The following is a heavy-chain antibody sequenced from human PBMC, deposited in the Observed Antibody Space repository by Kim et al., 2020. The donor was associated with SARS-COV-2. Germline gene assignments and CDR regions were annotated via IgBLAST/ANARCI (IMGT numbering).Heavy chain of an antibody. D-gene: IGHD3-9*01. CDR2: IKSKTDGGTT. V-gene: IGHV3-15*01. CDR1: GFTFSNAW. Sequence: GGSLRLSCAASGFTFSNAWMSWVRQAPGKGLEWVGRIKSKTDGGTTDYAAPVKGRFTISRDDSKNTLYLQMNSLKTEDTAVYYCTTRYDILTGYYKRLRDYWGQGTLVTVSS. CDR3: TTRYDILTGYYKRLRDY. J-gene: IGHJ4*02.